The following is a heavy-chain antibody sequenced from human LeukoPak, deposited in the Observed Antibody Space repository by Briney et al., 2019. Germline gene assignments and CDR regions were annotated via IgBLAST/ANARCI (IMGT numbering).Heavy chain of an antibody. J-gene: IGHJ4*02. Sequence: PGGSLRLSCAASGFTFSSYEMNWVRQAPGKGLEWVSYISSSGSTIYYADSVKGRFTISRDNAKNSLYLQMNSLRAEDTALYYCAKEYKPGYSYGYTFDYWGEGTLVTVSS. D-gene: IGHD5-18*01. CDR3: AKEYKPGYSYGYTFDY. CDR2: ISSSGSTI. V-gene: IGHV3-48*03. CDR1: GFTFSSYE.